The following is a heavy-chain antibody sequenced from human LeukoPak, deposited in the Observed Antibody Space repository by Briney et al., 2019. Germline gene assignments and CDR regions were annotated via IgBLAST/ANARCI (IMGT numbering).Heavy chain of an antibody. V-gene: IGHV4-61*02. J-gene: IGHJ3*02. CDR3: ARAPDLAYCGGDCYSIGVI. Sequence: SQTLSLTCTVSGGSISSGSYYWSWIRQPAGKGLEWIGRIYTSGSTNYNPSLKSRVTISVDTSKNQFSLKLSSVTAADTAVYYCARAPDLAYCGGDCYSIGVIWGQGTMVTVSS. CDR1: GGSISSGSYY. CDR2: IYTSGST. D-gene: IGHD2-21*02.